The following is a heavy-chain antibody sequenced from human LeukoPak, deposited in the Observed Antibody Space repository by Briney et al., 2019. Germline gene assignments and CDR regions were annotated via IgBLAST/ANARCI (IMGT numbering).Heavy chain of an antibody. V-gene: IGHV5-51*01. Sequence: GESLKISCQSSGHSFASYWIGWVRQMPGQGLEWMGIIYPGDSDTRYSPSFEGQVTISVDKSITTAYLQWSSLKAPDTAMYYCARLAGNNWLDPWGQGTLVTVSS. CDR1: GHSFASYW. CDR2: IYPGDSDT. J-gene: IGHJ5*02. CDR3: ARLAGNNWLDP.